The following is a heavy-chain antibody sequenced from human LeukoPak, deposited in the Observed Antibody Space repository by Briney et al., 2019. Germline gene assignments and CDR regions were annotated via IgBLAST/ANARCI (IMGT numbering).Heavy chain of an antibody. J-gene: IGHJ5*02. CDR2: ISGSGGST. Sequence: PGGSLRLSCAASGFTFSSFAMSWVRQAPGKGLEWVSGISGSGGSTYYADSVKGRFSISGDNSKNTVFLQMNSLRAEDTAVYYCAKTPEFGELARYNWFDPWGQGTLVTVSS. CDR1: GFTFSSFA. V-gene: IGHV3-23*01. D-gene: IGHD3-10*01. CDR3: AKTPEFGELARYNWFDP.